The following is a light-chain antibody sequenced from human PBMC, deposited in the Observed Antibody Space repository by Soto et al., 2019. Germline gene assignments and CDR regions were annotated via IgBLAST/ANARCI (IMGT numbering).Light chain of an antibody. V-gene: IGLV2-23*01. J-gene: IGLJ2*01. Sequence: QSALTQPASVSGSPGQSITISCTGTSSDVGSYNLVSWYQQHPGKAPKLMIYEGSKWPSGVSNRFSGSKSGNTASLTISGLQAEDEADYYCCSYADSRIVVFGGGTKLTVL. CDR2: EGS. CDR1: SSDVGSYNL. CDR3: CSYADSRIVV.